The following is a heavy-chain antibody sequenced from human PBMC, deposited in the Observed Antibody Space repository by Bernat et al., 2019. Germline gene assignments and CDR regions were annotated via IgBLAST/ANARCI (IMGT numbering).Heavy chain of an antibody. Sequence: QVQLVQSGAEVKKPGASVKVSCKASGYTFTSYGISWVRQAPGQGLEWMGWISAYNGNTNYAQKLQGSVTMTTDTSTSTAYMELRSQRSDDTAVYYCARAFYCSSTSCYSYYGMDVWGQGTTVTVSS. D-gene: IGHD2-2*01. J-gene: IGHJ6*02. CDR3: ARAFYCSSTSCYSYYGMDV. CDR2: ISAYNGNT. V-gene: IGHV1-18*04. CDR1: GYTFTSYG.